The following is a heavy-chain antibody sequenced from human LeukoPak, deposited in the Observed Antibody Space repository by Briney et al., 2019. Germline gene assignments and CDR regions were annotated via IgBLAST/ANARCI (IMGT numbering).Heavy chain of an antibody. CDR2: IYHSGST. V-gene: IGHV4-38-2*02. CDR1: GYSISSGYY. J-gene: IGHJ4*02. CDR3: ARGGGVEMDY. Sequence: SETLSLTCTVSGYSISSGYYWGWIRQPPGKGLEWIGSIYHSGSTYYNPSLKSRVTISVDTSKNQFSLKLSSVTAADTAVYYCARGGGVEMDYWGQGTLVTVSS. D-gene: IGHD5-24*01.